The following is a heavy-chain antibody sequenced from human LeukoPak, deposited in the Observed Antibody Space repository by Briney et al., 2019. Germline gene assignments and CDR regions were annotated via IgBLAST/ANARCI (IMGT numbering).Heavy chain of an antibody. V-gene: IGHV4-4*07. Sequence: QPWESLSLTCSVSGGSIRSYSWSWVRPPAGKGLEWIGRVYTSGNTDYNPSLKSRVTTSVNTSKNTFSLQLSSVTAADTAVYYCEGTHYGGSDVFDYWGQGTLVTVSS. J-gene: IGHJ4*02. CDR1: GGSIRSYS. CDR3: EGTHYGGSDVFDY. D-gene: IGHD3-16*01. CDR2: VYTSGNT.